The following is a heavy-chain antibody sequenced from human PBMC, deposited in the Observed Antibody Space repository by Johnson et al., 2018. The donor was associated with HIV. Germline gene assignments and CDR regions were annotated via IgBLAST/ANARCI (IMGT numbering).Heavy chain of an antibody. D-gene: IGHD4-17*01. CDR2: ISYDGSNK. V-gene: IGHV3-30-3*01. CDR1: GFIFSSYA. Sequence: QVQLVESGGGLVQPGGSLRLSCAASGFIFSSYAMHWVRQAPGKGLEWVAVISYDGSNKYYADSVKGRFTISRDNSKNTLYLQMNSLSAEDTAVYYCARALTTDACDIWGQGTMVTVSS. J-gene: IGHJ3*02. CDR3: ARALTTDACDI.